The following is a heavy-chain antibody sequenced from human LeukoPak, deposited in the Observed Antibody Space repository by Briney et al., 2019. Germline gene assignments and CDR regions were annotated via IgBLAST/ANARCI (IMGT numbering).Heavy chain of an antibody. CDR2: ITPSSYT. Sequence: PGGSLRLSCAASGFTFSDFYMSWIRQAPGKGLEWLSYITPSSYTNYADSVKGRFTISRDNAKNSLYLQMNSLRADDTAVYYCAKGHHHMDVGGEGTTVTVSS. D-gene: IGHD1-14*01. CDR1: GFTFSDFY. CDR3: AKGHHHMDV. J-gene: IGHJ6*03. V-gene: IGHV3-11*05.